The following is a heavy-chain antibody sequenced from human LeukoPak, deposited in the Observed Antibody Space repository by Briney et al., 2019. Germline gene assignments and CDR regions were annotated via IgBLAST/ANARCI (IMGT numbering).Heavy chain of an antibody. CDR2: ISSSSSYT. CDR3: ARGDILTGYSFPTFDY. V-gene: IGHV3-21*01. D-gene: IGHD3-9*01. CDR1: GFTFSSYS. Sequence: PGGSLRLSRAASGFTFSSYSMNWVRQAPGKGLEWVSSISSSSSYTYYADSVKGRFTISRDNAKNSLYLQMNSLRAEDTAVYYCARGDILTGYSFPTFDYWGQGTLVTVSS. J-gene: IGHJ4*02.